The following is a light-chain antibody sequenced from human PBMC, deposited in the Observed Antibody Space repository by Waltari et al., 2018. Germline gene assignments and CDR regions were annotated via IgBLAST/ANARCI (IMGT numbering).Light chain of an antibody. J-gene: IGKJ4*01. CDR2: QSY. Sequence: CWASQSIQRLLGWYQQKPGQAPRLLIYQSYNRATGGPARFNGSGIETDFTLTVSSLEPEGSAIYYCQQRADWPLTFGGGTTVEIK. CDR1: QSIQRL. CDR3: QQRADWPLT. V-gene: IGKV3-11*01.